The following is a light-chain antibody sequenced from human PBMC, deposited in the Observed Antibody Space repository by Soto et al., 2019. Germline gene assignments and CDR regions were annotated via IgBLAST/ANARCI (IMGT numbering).Light chain of an antibody. CDR1: QGISSY. CDR2: AAS. V-gene: IGKV1-9*01. J-gene: IGKJ4*01. CDR3: QQLYSYPPQLT. Sequence: DIQLTQSPSFLSASVGDRVTITCRASQGISSYLAWYQQKPGKAPKLLIYAASALQSGVPSRFSGSGSGTQFTLTISSLQPEDFATYYCQQLYSYPPQLTFGGGTKVDIK.